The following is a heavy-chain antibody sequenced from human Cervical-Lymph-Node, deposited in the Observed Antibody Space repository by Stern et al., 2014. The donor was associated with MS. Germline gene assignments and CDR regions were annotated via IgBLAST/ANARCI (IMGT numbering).Heavy chain of an antibody. J-gene: IGHJ5*02. Sequence: QVQLVQSGTEVKKPGASVNVSCKASGYTFTTYTLHWVRQAPGLGLEWMGWMNPGNGKTKFARNFQGRVTFSRDTSATTAYMDLSSLRSEDTAVYYCAREGQWFGGSLVPWGQGTLVLVSS. CDR2: MNPGNGKT. CDR3: AREGQWFGGSLVP. V-gene: IGHV1-3*01. CDR1: GYTFTTYT. D-gene: IGHD3-10*01.